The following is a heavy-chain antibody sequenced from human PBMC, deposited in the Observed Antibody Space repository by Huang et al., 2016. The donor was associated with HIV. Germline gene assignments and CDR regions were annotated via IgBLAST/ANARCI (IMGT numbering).Heavy chain of an antibody. D-gene: IGHD2-2*01. CDR3: ARHMDCSSSSCLAGGHERGPFDM. Sequence: QLQLQESGPGLVKPSETLSLTCSVSGGSISSSSYYWGWIRQPPGKGLEWVGRIDYSGIPFYNPSLKIRVTISVDTSKNQFSLRLSSVTAADTSVYYCARHMDCSSSSCLAGGHERGPFDMWGQGTMVTVSS. CDR1: GGSISSSSYY. V-gene: IGHV4-39*01. J-gene: IGHJ3*02. CDR2: IDYSGIP.